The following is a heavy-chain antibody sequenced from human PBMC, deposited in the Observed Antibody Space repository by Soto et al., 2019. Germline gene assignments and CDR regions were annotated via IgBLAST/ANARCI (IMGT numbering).Heavy chain of an antibody. Sequence: SQTLSLTCDISGDSVSSNSAAWNWIRQTPSRGLEWLGRTYYRSKWYSNYAISVKSRVTVNPDTFKNQFSLQLNSVTPEDTAVYYCARGSGYDVSGHSYMDVWCKGTTVTVSS. CDR1: GDSVSSNSAA. CDR2: TYYRSKWYS. CDR3: ARGSGYDVSGHSYMDV. D-gene: IGHD3-16*01. V-gene: IGHV6-1*01. J-gene: IGHJ6*03.